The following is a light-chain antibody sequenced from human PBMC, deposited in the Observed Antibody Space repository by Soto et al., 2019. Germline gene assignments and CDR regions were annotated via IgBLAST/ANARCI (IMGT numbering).Light chain of an antibody. J-gene: IGKJ3*01. V-gene: IGKV1-27*01. CDR1: QDXRNF. CDR2: AAS. CDR3: QKYSSVPV. Sequence: DIQXXXXPXXXSXXXGDXVTITCRASQDXRNFVAWYQQKPGKAPKLLIYAASTLQSGVPSRFSGSGSGTDFTLTINSLQPEDVATYSCQKYSSVPVFGPGTKVEIK.